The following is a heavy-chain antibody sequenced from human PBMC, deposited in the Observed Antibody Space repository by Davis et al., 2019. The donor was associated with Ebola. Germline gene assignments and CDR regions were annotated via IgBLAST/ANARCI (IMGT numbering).Heavy chain of an antibody. J-gene: IGHJ4*02. CDR2: IRSKANSYAT. D-gene: IGHD4-17*01. V-gene: IGHV3-73*01. CDR3: TTMTTVTTVDY. Sequence: PSETLSLTCAASGFTFSGSAMHWVRQASGKGLEWVGRIRSKANSYATAYAASVKGRFTISRDDSKNTAYLQMNSLKTEDTAVYYCTTMTTVTTVDYWGQGTLVTVPS. CDR1: GFTFSGSA.